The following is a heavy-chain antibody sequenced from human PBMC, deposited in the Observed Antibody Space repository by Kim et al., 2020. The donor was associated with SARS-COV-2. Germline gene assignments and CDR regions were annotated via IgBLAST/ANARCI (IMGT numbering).Heavy chain of an antibody. V-gene: IGHV3-30*07. CDR3: ARAFTRTPWGYYYGMDV. D-gene: IGHD3-16*01. J-gene: IGHJ6*02. Sequence: VTRRLTISRDNSKNTLSLPMNSMSAEDTAVYYCARAFTRTPWGYYYGMDVWGQGTTVTVSS.